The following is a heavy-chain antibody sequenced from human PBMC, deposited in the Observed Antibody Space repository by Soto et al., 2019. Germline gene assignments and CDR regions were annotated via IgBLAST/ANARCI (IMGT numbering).Heavy chain of an antibody. CDR3: AIKTYYYDSSGLNDAFDI. CDR1: GGSISSGDYY. CDR2: IYYSGST. Sequence: PSETLSLTCTVSGGSISSGDYYWSWIRQPPGKGLEWIGYIYYSGSTYYNPSLKSRVTISVDTSKNQFSLKLSSVTAADTAVYYCAIKTYYYDSSGLNDAFDIWGQGTMVT. J-gene: IGHJ3*02. V-gene: IGHV4-30-4*01. D-gene: IGHD3-22*01.